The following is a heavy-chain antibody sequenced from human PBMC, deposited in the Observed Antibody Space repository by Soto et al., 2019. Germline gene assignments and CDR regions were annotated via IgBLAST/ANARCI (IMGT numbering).Heavy chain of an antibody. CDR1: GYSISSGYY. J-gene: IGHJ6*02. D-gene: IGHD2-2*01. CDR2: IYHIGST. CDR3: RSSTSCYDESCVDV. Sequence: SETLSLTCAVSGYSISSGYYWGWLRQPPGKGLGWIGSIYHIGSTHYNTSLKSRVTISVDTSKNHFSLELSSVTAADTAIYYCRSSTSCYDESCVDVWGQGTMVTVSS. V-gene: IGHV4-38-2*01.